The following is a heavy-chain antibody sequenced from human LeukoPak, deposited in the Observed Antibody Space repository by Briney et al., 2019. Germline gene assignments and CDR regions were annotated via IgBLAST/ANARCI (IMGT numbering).Heavy chain of an antibody. J-gene: IGHJ4*02. D-gene: IGHD4-11*01. Sequence: SETLSLTCTVSGGSTSIYYWTWVRQPPGKGLEWIWYIYYSGSTNYNPPLKSRVTISVDTSKNQFSLKLSSVTAADRAMYYCARASDRLQPPDYWGQGTLVTVSS. CDR1: GGSTSIYY. CDR2: IYYSGST. CDR3: ARASDRLQPPDY. V-gene: IGHV4-59*01.